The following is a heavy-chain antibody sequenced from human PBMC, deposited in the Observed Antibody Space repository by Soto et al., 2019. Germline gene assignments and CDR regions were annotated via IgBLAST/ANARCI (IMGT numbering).Heavy chain of an antibody. D-gene: IGHD4-17*01. J-gene: IGHJ5*02. CDR1: GGSVSSGSYY. V-gene: IGHV4-61*01. CDR2: IYYSGST. Sequence: PSETLSLTCTVSGGSVSSGSYYWSWIRQPPGKGLEWIGYIYYSGSTNYNPSLKSRVTISVDTSKNQFSLKLSSVTAADTAVYYCARDLSDYGDFPFDPWGQGTLVTVSS. CDR3: ARDLSDYGDFPFDP.